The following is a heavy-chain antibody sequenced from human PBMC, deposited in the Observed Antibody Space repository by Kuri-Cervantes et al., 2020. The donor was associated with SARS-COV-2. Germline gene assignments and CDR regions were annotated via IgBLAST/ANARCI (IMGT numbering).Heavy chain of an antibody. Sequence: GESLKISCAASGFTVSSNYMSWVRQAPGKGLEWVSVIYSGGSTYYADSVKGRFTISRDSSKNTLYLQMNSLRAEDTAMYYCAREQWLELDAFDIWGQGTMVTVSS. J-gene: IGHJ3*02. CDR1: GFTVSSNY. CDR3: AREQWLELDAFDI. CDR2: IYSGGST. V-gene: IGHV3-66*02. D-gene: IGHD6-19*01.